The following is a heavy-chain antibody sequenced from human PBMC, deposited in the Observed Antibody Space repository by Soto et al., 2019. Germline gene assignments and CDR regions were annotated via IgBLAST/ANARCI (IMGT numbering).Heavy chain of an antibody. CDR2: INHSGGT. V-gene: IGHV4-34*01. CDR1: GGSFSGYY. D-gene: IGHD5-18*01. CDR3: ARSGPYSYPPPFDY. J-gene: IGHJ4*02. Sequence: QVQLQQWGAGLLKPSETLSLTCAVYGGSFSGYYWSWIRQPPGKRLEWIGEINHSGGTNYNPSLKSRVTISVDTSKNQFSLKLSSVTAADTAVYYCARSGPYSYPPPFDYWGQGTLVTVSS.